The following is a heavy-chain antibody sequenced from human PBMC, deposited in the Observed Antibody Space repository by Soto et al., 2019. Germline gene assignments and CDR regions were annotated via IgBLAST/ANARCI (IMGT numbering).Heavy chain of an antibody. CDR2: INAGNGNT. CDR3: ARVLISYCTNGVCYKAPFDY. V-gene: IGHV1-3*01. J-gene: IGHJ4*02. D-gene: IGHD2-8*01. Sequence: GASVKVSCKASGYTFTSYAMHWVRQAPGQRLEWMGWINAGNGNTKYSQKFQGRVTITRDTSASTAYMELSSLRSEDTAVYYCARVLISYCTNGVCYKAPFDYWGQGTLVTVSS. CDR1: GYTFTSYA.